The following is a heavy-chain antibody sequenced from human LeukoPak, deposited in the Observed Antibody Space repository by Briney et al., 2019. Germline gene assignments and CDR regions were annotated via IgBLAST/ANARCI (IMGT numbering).Heavy chain of an antibody. V-gene: IGHV3-23*01. CDR2: FRGNGGST. D-gene: IGHD3-10*01. J-gene: IGHJ5*02. Sequence: GGSLRLSCAASGFSFSTFGMSWVRQAPGKGLEWISSFRGNGGSTYYAESVRGRFTISRDKSKNTLYLQMNSLRAEDSAVYYCAKDGYGSGGRWFDPWGRGTLVTVSS. CDR3: AKDGYGSGGRWFDP. CDR1: GFSFSTFG.